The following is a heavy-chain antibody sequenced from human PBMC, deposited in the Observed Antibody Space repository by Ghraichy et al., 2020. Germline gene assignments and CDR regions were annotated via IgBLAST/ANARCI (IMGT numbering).Heavy chain of an antibody. J-gene: IGHJ4*02. CDR2: IRHDGSNK. Sequence: GGSLRLSCAASSSYGTHWVRQAPGKGLEWVAFIRHDGSNKYYADSVKGRFTISRDNSKNTLYLQMNSLRAEDTAVYYCAKGFDGDYVGYWGQGTLVTVSS. V-gene: IGHV3-30*02. CDR1: SSYG. D-gene: IGHD3-9*01. CDR3: AKGFDGDYVGY.